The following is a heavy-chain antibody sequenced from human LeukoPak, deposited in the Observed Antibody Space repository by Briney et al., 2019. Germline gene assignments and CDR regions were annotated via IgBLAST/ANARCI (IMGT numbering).Heavy chain of an antibody. CDR1: GGTFISYA. Sequence: ASVKVSCKAFGGTFISYAISWVRQGPGQGLEWMGRIIPIFGTANYAQKFQGRVTITTDESTSTAYMELSSLRSEDTAAYYCARDHGYSSGWSTFDYWGQGTLVTVSS. D-gene: IGHD6-19*01. J-gene: IGHJ4*02. CDR2: IIPIFGTA. CDR3: ARDHGYSSGWSTFDY. V-gene: IGHV1-69*05.